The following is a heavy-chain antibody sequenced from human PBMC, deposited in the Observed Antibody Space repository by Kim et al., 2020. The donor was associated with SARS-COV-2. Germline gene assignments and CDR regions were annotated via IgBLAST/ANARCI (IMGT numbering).Heavy chain of an antibody. CDR3: ARWENSNPTNGMDV. Sequence: GGSLRLSCAASGFTFSNYWMSWVRQAPGKGLEWVANVKEDGRDKYYVDSVKGRFTISRDNTKNSLYLQMNSLRAEDTAVYYCARWENSNPTNGMDVWGQG. V-gene: IGHV3-7*03. D-gene: IGHD4-4*01. CDR1: GFTFSNYW. J-gene: IGHJ6*02. CDR2: VKEDGRDK.